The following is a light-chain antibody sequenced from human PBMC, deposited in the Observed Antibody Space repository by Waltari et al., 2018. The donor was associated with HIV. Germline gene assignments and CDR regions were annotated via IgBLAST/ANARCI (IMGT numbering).Light chain of an antibody. CDR3: CSYAGAYTFWV. Sequence: QSALTQPRSVSGSPGQSVTISCTGNSSDVGGYDYVSWYQQHPGKAPRLMIYDVTNRPSGVRVRFSGSKSGNTASLTISVLQAEDEAEYYCCSYAGAYTFWVFGGGTQLTVL. V-gene: IGLV2-11*01. J-gene: IGLJ3*02. CDR1: SSDVGGYDY. CDR2: DVT.